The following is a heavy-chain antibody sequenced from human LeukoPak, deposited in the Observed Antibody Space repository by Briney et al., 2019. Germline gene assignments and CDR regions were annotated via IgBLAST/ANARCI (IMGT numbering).Heavy chain of an antibody. Sequence: SQTLSLTCALSGDSVSSNSAAWNWIRQSPSRGLEWLGRTYYRSKWYDDYAISVTGRLTINPDTSKNQFSLQLNSVTPEDTAVYYCARESQGYNSGWYNGYLDHWGQGTLVTVSS. J-gene: IGHJ4*02. V-gene: IGHV6-1*01. CDR3: ARESQGYNSGWYNGYLDH. CDR2: TYYRSKWYD. CDR1: GDSVSSNSAA. D-gene: IGHD6-19*01.